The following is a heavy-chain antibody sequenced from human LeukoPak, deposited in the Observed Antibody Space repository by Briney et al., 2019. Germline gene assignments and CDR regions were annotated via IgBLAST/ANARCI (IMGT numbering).Heavy chain of an antibody. V-gene: IGHV4-59*01. CDR3: ARGEVGATYFWFDP. D-gene: IGHD1-26*01. CDR2: IYYSGST. J-gene: IGHJ5*02. Sequence: PSETLSLTCTVSGGSISSYYWSWIRQPPGKGLEWIGYIYYSGSTNYNPSLKSRVTISVDTSKNQFSLKLSSVTAADTAVYYCARGEVGATYFWFDPWGQGTLVTVSS. CDR1: GGSISSYY.